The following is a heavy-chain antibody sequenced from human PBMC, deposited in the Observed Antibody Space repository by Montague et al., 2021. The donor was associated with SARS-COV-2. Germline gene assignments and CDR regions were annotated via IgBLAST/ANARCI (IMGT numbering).Heavy chain of an antibody. D-gene: IGHD3-10*01. CDR1: GFSLSSGGVG. V-gene: IGHV2-5*02. CDR2: IYWDDDK. J-gene: IGHJ4*02. Sequence: PALVKPTQTLTLTCTFSGFSLSSGGVGVGWIRQPLGKALEWVALIYWDDDKRYSPSLKSRLTMTKDTSENQVYLTMTNMDPVGTATYYCAHYYYGSGTYFDFDYWGQGTLVTVSS. CDR3: AHYYYGSGTYFDFDY.